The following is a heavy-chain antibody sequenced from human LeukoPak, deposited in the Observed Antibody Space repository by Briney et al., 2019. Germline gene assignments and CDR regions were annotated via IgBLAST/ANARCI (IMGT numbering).Heavy chain of an antibody. J-gene: IGHJ4*02. V-gene: IGHV4-30-2*01. CDR1: GDSISSGGYS. Sequence: SETLSLTCAVSGDSISSGGYSWSWIRQPPGKGLEWIGYIYHSGSTYYNPSLKSRVTISVDRSKNQFSLKLSSVTAADTAVYYCARAPPYYYDSSGYFDYWGQGTLVTVSS. CDR2: IYHSGST. CDR3: ARAPPYYYDSSGYFDY. D-gene: IGHD3-22*01.